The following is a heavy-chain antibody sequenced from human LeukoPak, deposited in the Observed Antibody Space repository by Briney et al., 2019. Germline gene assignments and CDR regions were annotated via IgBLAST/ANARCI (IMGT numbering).Heavy chain of an antibody. D-gene: IGHD3-3*01. CDR1: GFTFDDYA. J-gene: IGHJ3*02. Sequence: GRSLRLSCAASGFTFDDYAMHWVRQAPGKGLEWVSVIYSGGSTYYADSVKGRFTISRDNSKNTLYLQMNSLRAEDTAVYYCARDLPPDTIFGVVTLGAFDIWGQGTMVTVSS. CDR2: IYSGGST. CDR3: ARDLPPDTIFGVVTLGAFDI. V-gene: IGHV3-66*01.